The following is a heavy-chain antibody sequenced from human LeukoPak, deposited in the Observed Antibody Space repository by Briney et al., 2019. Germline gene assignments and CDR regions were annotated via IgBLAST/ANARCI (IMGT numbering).Heavy chain of an antibody. CDR2: INPNSGGT. Sequence: ASVKVSCKASGYTFTGYYIFWVRQAPGQGLKWMGQINPNSGGTQYAQEFQGRVTMTRDTSISTAYMELSRLRSDDTAVYYCARGYCSGGGCYSVENWFDPWGQGTLVTVSS. V-gene: IGHV1-2*06. CDR3: ARGYCSGGGCYSVENWFDP. J-gene: IGHJ5*02. D-gene: IGHD2-15*01. CDR1: GYTFTGYY.